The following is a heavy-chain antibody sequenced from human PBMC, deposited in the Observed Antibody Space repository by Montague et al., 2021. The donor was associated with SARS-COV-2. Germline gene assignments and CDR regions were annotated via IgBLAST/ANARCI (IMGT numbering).Heavy chain of an antibody. CDR3: SRVKRGYSYGLGVSAHFDY. CDR1: GGSISSYY. V-gene: IGHV4-59*01. D-gene: IGHD3-10*01. Sequence: SETLSLTCTVSGGSISSYYWSWIRQPPGKGLEWIGYIYYSGSTNYNPSLTSRVTISVYTSKNQFPLKLSPVTAADTAVYYCSRVKRGYSYGLGVSAHFDYWGQGTLVTVSS. J-gene: IGHJ4*02. CDR2: IYYSGST.